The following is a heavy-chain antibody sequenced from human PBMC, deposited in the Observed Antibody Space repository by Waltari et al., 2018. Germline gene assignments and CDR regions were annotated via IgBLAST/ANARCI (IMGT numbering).Heavy chain of an antibody. J-gene: IGHJ5*02. Sequence: QVQLVQSGAEVKKPGASVKVSCKASGYTFIDYYIHWVRQAPGQGLEWMGWINPNTGDTTYTQMVQGRVTMTRDTSIRTAYMELKRLRSDDTAVYFCVRDPTHYKSGGYFVDWFDPWGQGTLVTVSS. CDR2: INPNTGDT. D-gene: IGHD3-22*01. CDR3: VRDPTHYKSGGYFVDWFDP. CDR1: GYTFIDYY. V-gene: IGHV1-2*02.